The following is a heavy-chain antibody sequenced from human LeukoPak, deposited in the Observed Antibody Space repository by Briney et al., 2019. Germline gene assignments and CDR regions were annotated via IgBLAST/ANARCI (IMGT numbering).Heavy chain of an antibody. CDR3: ARVLSSPSSEYFQH. CDR1: GGSISSSSYY. V-gene: IGHV4-39*01. J-gene: IGHJ1*01. D-gene: IGHD6-13*01. CDR2: IYYSGST. Sequence: SETLSLTCTVSGGSISSSSYYWGWIRQPPGKGLEWIGTIYYSGSTYYNPSLKSRVTISVDTSKNQFSLKLSSVTAADTAVYFCARVLSSPSSEYFQHWGQGTLVTVSS.